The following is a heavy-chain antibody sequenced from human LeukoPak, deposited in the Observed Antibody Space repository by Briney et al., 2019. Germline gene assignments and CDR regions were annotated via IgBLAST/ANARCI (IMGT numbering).Heavy chain of an antibody. CDR1: GFTFSSYG. Sequence: HPGGSLRLSCAASGFTFSSYGMHWVRQAPGKGLEWVSGISWNSGSIGYADSVKGRFTISRDNAKNSLYLQMNSLRAEDTALYYCAKDGGSGSYPRYFDYWGQGTLVTVSS. V-gene: IGHV3-9*01. CDR2: ISWNSGSI. CDR3: AKDGGSGSYPRYFDY. D-gene: IGHD1-26*01. J-gene: IGHJ4*02.